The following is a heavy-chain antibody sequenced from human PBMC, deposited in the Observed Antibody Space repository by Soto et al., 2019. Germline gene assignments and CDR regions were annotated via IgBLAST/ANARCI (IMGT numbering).Heavy chain of an antibody. CDR3: ARPTIAVAGTVGYFQH. CDR2: IYYSGST. D-gene: IGHD6-19*01. Sequence: QLQLQESGPGLVKPSETLSLTCTVSGGSISSSSYYWGWIRQPPGKGLEWIGSIYYSGSTYYNPSLKSRVTISVDTSKNQFSLKLSSVTAADTAVYYCARPTIAVAGTVGYFQHWGQGTLVTVSS. CDR1: GGSISSSSYY. V-gene: IGHV4-39*01. J-gene: IGHJ1*01.